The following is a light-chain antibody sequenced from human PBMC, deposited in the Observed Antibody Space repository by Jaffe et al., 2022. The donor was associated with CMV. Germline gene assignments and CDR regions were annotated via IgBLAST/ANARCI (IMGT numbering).Light chain of an antibody. Sequence: IVLTQSPDILSLSPGESATLSCRASASVKSSHLAWYQQKSGQAPRLLIYRASSRATDVPARFSGSGSGTAFTLTISRLEPEDFAVYYCQHHGDSPSFTFGLGTTVDLK. CDR3: QHHGDSPSFT. J-gene: IGKJ3*01. CDR1: ASVKSSH. CDR2: RAS. V-gene: IGKV3-20*01.